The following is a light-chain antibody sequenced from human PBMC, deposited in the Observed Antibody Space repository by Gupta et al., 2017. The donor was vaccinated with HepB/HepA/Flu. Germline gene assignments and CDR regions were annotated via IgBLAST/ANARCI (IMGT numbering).Light chain of an antibody. CDR3: QAWDSSAVV. CDR2: QDT. V-gene: IGLV3-1*01. CDR1: KLGDKY. Sequence: SYEPPQPPSVSVSPGQPASISCTGNKLGDKYACWYQQKPGQSPVLVIYQDTKRPSGIPERFSGSNSGNTATLTISGTQAMDEADYYCQAWDSSAVVFGGGTKLTVL. J-gene: IGLJ2*01.